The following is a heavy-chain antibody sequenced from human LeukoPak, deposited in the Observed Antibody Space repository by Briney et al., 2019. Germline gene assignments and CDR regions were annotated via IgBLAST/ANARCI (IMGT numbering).Heavy chain of an antibody. D-gene: IGHD3-3*01. CDR3: ARDTRNYDFWTGYSFDS. J-gene: IGHJ4*02. Sequence: GGSLRLSCAASGFTFSSYAMSWVRQAPGKGLEWVSAISGSGGSTYYADSVKGRFTISRDNAKNSLYLQMNSLRAEDTAVYYCARDTRNYDFWTGYSFDSWGQGTLVTVYS. V-gene: IGHV3-23*01. CDR1: GFTFSSYA. CDR2: ISGSGGST.